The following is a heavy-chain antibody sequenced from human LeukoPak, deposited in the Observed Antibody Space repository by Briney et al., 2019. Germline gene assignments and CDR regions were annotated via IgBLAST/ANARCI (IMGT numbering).Heavy chain of an antibody. Sequence: PGGSLRLSCAASGFTFSDYYMSWIRQAPGKGLEWVSHISRSGSTRYYADSLKGRFTISRDNAKNSLYLQMNSLRAEDTAVYYCARWDDLFLIDFWGQGTLVTVSS. CDR3: ARWDDLFLIDF. J-gene: IGHJ4*02. CDR1: GFTFSDYY. CDR2: ISRSGSTR. V-gene: IGHV3-11*01. D-gene: IGHD3-9*01.